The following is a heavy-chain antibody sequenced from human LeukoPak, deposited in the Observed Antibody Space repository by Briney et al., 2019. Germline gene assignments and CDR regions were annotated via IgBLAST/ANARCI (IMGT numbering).Heavy chain of an antibody. V-gene: IGHV4-59*12. Sequence: SETLSLTCTVSGGSISSYYWSWIRQPPGKGLEWIGYIYYSGRTSYDPSLKSRVTISVDTSKNQFSLKLSSVTAADTAVYYCARDRPLYDSSGYYWGYWGQGTLVTVSS. D-gene: IGHD3-22*01. J-gene: IGHJ4*02. CDR2: IYYSGRT. CDR3: ARDRPLYDSSGYYWGY. CDR1: GGSISSYY.